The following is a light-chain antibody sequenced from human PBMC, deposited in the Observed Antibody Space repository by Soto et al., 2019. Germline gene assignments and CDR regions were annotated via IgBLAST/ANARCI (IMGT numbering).Light chain of an antibody. CDR1: SGHSNNI. V-gene: IGLV4-60*03. CDR2: LEGSGSY. J-gene: IGLJ3*02. CDR3: ETWDSNTRV. Sequence: QPVLTQSSSASASLGSSVKLTCTLSSGHSNNIIAWHQQQPGKAPRFLMKLEGSGSYNKGSGVPDRFSGSSSGADRYLTISPLQSEDEADYYCETWDSNTRVFGGGTKVTVL.